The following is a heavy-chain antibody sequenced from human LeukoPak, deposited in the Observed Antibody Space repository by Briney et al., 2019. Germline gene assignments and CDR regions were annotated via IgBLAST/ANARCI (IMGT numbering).Heavy chain of an antibody. CDR2: VKQDRSEK. D-gene: IGHD4-17*01. CDR1: GFTFSSNC. Sequence: PGGYLRLSCAASGFTFSSNCMGWVRQAPGKGLEWVANVKQDRSEKYYVDSVKVRLTISRNNANNSMYLQMNSLRAEDTAVYYCATGYGETPDYWGQGTLVTVSS. CDR3: ATGYGETPDY. J-gene: IGHJ4*02. V-gene: IGHV3-7*03.